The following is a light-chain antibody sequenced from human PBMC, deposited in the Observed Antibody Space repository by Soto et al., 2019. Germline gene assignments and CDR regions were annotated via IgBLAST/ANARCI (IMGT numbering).Light chain of an antibody. J-gene: IGLJ3*02. CDR2: SNN. Sequence: QSVLTQPPSVSGAPGQGVTISCTGTNSNVGAGYDVHWYQQPPGAAPKLLIYSNNRRPSGVPDRLSGSKSGTSASLAISGLQSEDEADYYCAAWDNSLSGWVFGGGTKVTVL. CDR1: NSNVGAGYD. V-gene: IGLV1-40*01. CDR3: AAWDNSLSGWV.